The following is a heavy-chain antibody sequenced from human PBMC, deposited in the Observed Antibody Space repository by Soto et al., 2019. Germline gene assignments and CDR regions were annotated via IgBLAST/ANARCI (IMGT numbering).Heavy chain of an antibody. J-gene: IGHJ5*02. Sequence: QVQLVESGGGVVQPGRSLRLSCAASGFTFSHYAMHWVRQAPGKGLEWVAIISYDGSKKYYGDSVKGRFTISRDNSKNTPYLQLNSLRVEDTAVYYCATDVAGKNWFDPWGQGTQVTVSS. CDR2: ISYDGSKK. CDR1: GFTFSHYA. D-gene: IGHD6-19*01. V-gene: IGHV3-30-3*01. CDR3: ATDVAGKNWFDP.